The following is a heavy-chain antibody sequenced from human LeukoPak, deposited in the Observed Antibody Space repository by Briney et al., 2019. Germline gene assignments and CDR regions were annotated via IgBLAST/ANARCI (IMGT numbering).Heavy chain of an antibody. J-gene: IGHJ4*02. CDR1: GDTFTSYG. D-gene: IGHD7-27*01. CDR3: ASTKLGINYFDY. CDR2: ISAYNGNT. V-gene: IGHV1-18*01. Sequence: GASVKVSRKASGDTFTSYGISGVRQAPGQGLEWMGWISAYNGNTNYAQKLQGRVTMTTDTSTSTAYMELRSLRSDDTAVYYCASTKLGINYFDYWGQGTLVTVSS.